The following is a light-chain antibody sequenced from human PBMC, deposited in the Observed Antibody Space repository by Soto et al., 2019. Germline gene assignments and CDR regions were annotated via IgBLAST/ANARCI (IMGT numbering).Light chain of an antibody. CDR2: EGS. Sequence: QSALTQPASVSGSPGQSITISCNGTSSDIGRYNLVSWYQQHPGKAPKLMIYEGSKRPSGVSNRLSGYKSGNTASLTISGSQAEDEADYYCCSCAGSVTIFGGGTKLTV. V-gene: IGLV2-23*01. CDR1: SSDIGRYNL. J-gene: IGLJ2*01. CDR3: CSCAGSVTI.